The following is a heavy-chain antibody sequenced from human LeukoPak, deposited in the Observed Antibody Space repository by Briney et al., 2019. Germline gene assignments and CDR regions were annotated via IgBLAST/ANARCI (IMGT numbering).Heavy chain of an antibody. CDR1: GFTFSSYD. J-gene: IGHJ4*02. Sequence: GGSLRLSCAASGFTFSSYDMHWVRQAPGRGLEWVAVIWSDGGNKYYADSVKGRFTISRDNSKNTLYLQMNSLRAEDTAVYYCARDFTSAGFDYWGQGTLVTVSS. V-gene: IGHV3-33*01. CDR3: ARDFTSAGFDY. CDR2: IWSDGGNK.